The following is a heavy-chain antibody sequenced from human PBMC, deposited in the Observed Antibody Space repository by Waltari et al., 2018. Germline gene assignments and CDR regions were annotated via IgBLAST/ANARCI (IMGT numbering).Heavy chain of an antibody. Sequence: EVHLVEAGGGLLQHGRSLRLSCTTSGFPFVDYARNWVRQAPGQGLEWVGFIRSKAYGETTDYAASVRGRFTISRDDSKSIAYLQMNSLKTEDTAIYFCARDLMYGEHPLFDHWGQGTLVTVSS. J-gene: IGHJ4*02. CDR2: IRSKAYGETT. CDR1: GFPFVDYA. CDR3: ARDLMYGEHPLFDH. D-gene: IGHD4-17*01. V-gene: IGHV3-49*04.